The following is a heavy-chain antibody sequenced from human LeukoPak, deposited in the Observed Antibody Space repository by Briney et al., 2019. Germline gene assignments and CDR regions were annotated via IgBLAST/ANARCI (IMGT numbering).Heavy chain of an antibody. V-gene: IGHV1-18*01. Sequence: VKVSCKASGYTFTSYVISWVRQAPGQGLEWMGWLSQDRVTTTTDTSTSTAYMELRSLRSDDTAVYYCAREFRYFDWLYYDYWGQGTLVTVSS. J-gene: IGHJ4*02. CDR1: GYTFTSYV. CDR2: LS. CDR3: AREFRYFDWLYYDY. D-gene: IGHD3-9*01.